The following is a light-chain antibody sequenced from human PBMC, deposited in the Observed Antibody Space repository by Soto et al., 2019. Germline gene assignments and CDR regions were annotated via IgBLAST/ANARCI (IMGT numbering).Light chain of an antibody. V-gene: IGKV2-30*02. CDR2: KVS. J-gene: IGKJ2*01. CDR3: TQGTQGPFT. Sequence: DVVMTQSPLSLAVTLGQPASISCRSSQRLVHSDGNTYLKWFQQRPGQSPRRLIYKVSDWDSGVPHRFIGSGSGTDLTLKISRVEAEDVGVYDGTQGTQGPFTCGQGAKLEIK. CDR1: QRLVHSDGNTY.